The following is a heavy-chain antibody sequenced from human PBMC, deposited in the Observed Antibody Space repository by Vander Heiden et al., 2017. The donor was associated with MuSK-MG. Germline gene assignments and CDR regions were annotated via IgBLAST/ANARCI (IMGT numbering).Heavy chain of an antibody. CDR2: IKQDGSEK. CDR3: ARDPGRFTRGSYDFDY. J-gene: IGHJ4*02. Sequence: EVQLVESGGGLVQPGGSLRLSCAASGFTFSRYWMSWVRQAPGKGLEWVANIKQDGSEKYYVDSVKGRFTISRDNAKNSLYLQMNSLRAEDTAVYYCARDPGRFTRGSYDFDYWGQGTLVTVSS. CDR1: GFTFSRYW. D-gene: IGHD2-2*01. V-gene: IGHV3-7*03.